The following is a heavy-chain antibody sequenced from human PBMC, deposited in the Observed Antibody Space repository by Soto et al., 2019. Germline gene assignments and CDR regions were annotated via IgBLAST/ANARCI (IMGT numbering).Heavy chain of an antibody. Sequence: EVQLLESGGGLVQPGGSLRLSWAASGFTFSSYAMSWVRQAPGKGLEWVSAISGSGGSTYYADSVKGRFTISRDNSKNTLYLQMNSLRAEDTAVYYCAKDQSSTSFGDYWGQGTLVTVSS. CDR3: AKDQSSTSFGDY. CDR2: ISGSGGST. V-gene: IGHV3-23*01. CDR1: GFTFSSYA. D-gene: IGHD2-2*01. J-gene: IGHJ4*02.